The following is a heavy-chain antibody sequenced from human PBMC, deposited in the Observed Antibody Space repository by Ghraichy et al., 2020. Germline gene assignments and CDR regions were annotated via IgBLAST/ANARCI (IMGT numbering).Heavy chain of an antibody. Sequence: ASVKVSCKASGYTFTSYGISWVRQAPGQGLEWMGWISAYNGNTNYAQKLQGRVTMTTDTSTSTAYMELRSLRSDDTAVYYCARDKFGDFWSGYYSNYYYYYGMDVWGQGTTVTVSS. J-gene: IGHJ6*02. V-gene: IGHV1-18*01. CDR1: GYTFTSYG. D-gene: IGHD3-3*01. CDR3: ARDKFGDFWSGYYSNYYYYYGMDV. CDR2: ISAYNGNT.